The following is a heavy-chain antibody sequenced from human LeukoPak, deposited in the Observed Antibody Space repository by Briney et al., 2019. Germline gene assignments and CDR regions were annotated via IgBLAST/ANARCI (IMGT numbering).Heavy chain of an antibody. CDR1: DGSFSGYY. CDR3: ARVVDPGGYYYFYYMDV. J-gene: IGHJ6*03. V-gene: IGHV4-34*01. Sequence: SETLSLTCAVYDGSFSGYYWSWIRQPPGKGLEWIGEINHSGSTNYNPSLKSRVTISVDTSKNQFSLKLSSVTAADTAVYYCARVVDPGGYYYFYYMDVRGKGTTVTVSS. D-gene: IGHD3-16*01. CDR2: INHSGST.